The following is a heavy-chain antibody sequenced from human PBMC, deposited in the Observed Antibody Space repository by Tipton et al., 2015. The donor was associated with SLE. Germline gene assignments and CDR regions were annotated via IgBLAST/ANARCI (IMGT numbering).Heavy chain of an antibody. J-gene: IGHJ4*02. D-gene: IGHD3-3*01. CDR3: ARGLDNTIFGVATPGY. CDR1: GGSFSGYY. Sequence: GLVKPSETLSLTCAVYGGSFSGYYWSWIRQPPGKGLEWIGEINHSGSTNYNPSLKSRVTISVDTSKNQFSLKLSSVTAADTAVYYCARGLDNTIFGVATPGYWGQGTLVTVSS. CDR2: INHSGST. V-gene: IGHV4-34*01.